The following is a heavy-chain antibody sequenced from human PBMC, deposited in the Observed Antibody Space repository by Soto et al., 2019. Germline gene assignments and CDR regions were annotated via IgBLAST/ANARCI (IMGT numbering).Heavy chain of an antibody. CDR3: AKDPHSYYYDSGGYYRYNWFDP. J-gene: IGHJ5*02. Sequence: GGSLRLSXAASGFTFSSYAMSWVRQAPGKGLEWVSAISGSGGSTYYADSVKGRFTISRDNSKNTLYLQMNSLRAVDTAVYYCAKDPHSYYYDSGGYYRYNWFDPWGQGTLVTVSS. CDR2: ISGSGGST. CDR1: GFTFSSYA. D-gene: IGHD3-22*01. V-gene: IGHV3-23*01.